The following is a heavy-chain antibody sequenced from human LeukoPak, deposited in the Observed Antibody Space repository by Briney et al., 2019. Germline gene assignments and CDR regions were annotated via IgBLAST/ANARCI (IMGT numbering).Heavy chain of an antibody. J-gene: IGHJ4*02. CDR1: GFTFSSYS. V-gene: IGHV3-21*01. CDR3: ARVIVPAATPNDILTXXXLXXXGGPXDY. Sequence: GGSLRLSCAASGFTFSSYSMNWVRQAPGKGLEWVSSISSSSSYIYYADSVKGRFTISRDNAKNSLYLQMNSLRAEDTAVHYCARVIVPAATPNDILTXXXLXXXGGPXDYWGQG. D-gene: IGHD2-2*01. CDR2: ISSSSSYI.